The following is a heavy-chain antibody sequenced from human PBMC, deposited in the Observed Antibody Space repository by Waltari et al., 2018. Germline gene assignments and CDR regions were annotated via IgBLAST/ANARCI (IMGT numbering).Heavy chain of an antibody. CDR1: GGSISSSSYY. CDR2: IYYSVST. CDR3: ARDRIGAPHNY. Sequence: QLQLQESGPGLVKPSETLSLTCTVSGGSISSSSYYWGWIRQPPGKGLEWIGVIYYSVSTYDNPSLKTRVTISVDTSKNQFSLKLSSVTAADTAVYYCARDRIGAPHNYWGQGTLVTVSS. D-gene: IGHD4-17*01. V-gene: IGHV4-39*07. J-gene: IGHJ4*02.